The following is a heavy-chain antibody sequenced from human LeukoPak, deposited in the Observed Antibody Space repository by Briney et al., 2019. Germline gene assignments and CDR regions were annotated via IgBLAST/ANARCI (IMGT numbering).Heavy chain of an antibody. Sequence: ASVKVSCKASGYTFTAYHMHWVRQAPGQGLEWMGRINPNSGDTNYTQKFQGRVTMTRDTSISTAYMELSRLRSDDTAVYYCARDYCSSTSCLFDYWGQGTLVTVSS. CDR3: ARDYCSSTSCLFDY. J-gene: IGHJ4*02. CDR1: GYTFTAYH. D-gene: IGHD2-2*01. V-gene: IGHV1-2*06. CDR2: INPNSGDT.